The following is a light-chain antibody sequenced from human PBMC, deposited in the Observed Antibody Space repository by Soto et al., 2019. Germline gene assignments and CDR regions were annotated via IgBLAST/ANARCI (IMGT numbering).Light chain of an antibody. CDR3: KHNGRS. CDR2: AAS. V-gene: IGKV3-20*01. J-gene: IGKJ5*01. Sequence: EIVFTHSSATLSFSPVERATLSCRTSESVGSSLVAWYQQKPGQAPRLLIYAASSRATGISDRFSGSGSGTDFTLIINRLDPEDSAVYYCKHNGRSFGQGTRLEIK. CDR1: ESVGSSL.